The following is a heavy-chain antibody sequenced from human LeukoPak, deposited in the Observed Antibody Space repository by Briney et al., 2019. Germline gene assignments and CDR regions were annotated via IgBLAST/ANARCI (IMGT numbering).Heavy chain of an antibody. CDR3: ARLPPGYRQQLAHYYYHYMDV. Sequence: SETLSLTCAVYGGSFSGYYWSWIRQPPGKGLEWIGEINHSGSTKYNPSLKSRVTISVDTSKNQFSLKLSSVTAADTAVYYCARLPPGYRQQLAHYYYHYMDVWGKGTTVTVSS. CDR2: INHSGST. D-gene: IGHD6-13*01. V-gene: IGHV4-34*01. CDR1: GGSFSGYY. J-gene: IGHJ6*03.